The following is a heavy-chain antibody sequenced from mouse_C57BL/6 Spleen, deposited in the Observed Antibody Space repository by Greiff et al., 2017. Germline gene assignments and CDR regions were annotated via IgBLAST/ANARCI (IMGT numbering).Heavy chain of an antibody. J-gene: IGHJ1*03. Sequence: QVQLQQPGAELVKPGASVKMSCKASGYTFTSYWITWVKQRPGQGLEWIGDIYPGSGSTNYNEKFKSKATLTVDTSSSTAYMQLSSLTSEDSAVYYCARNLYYDYDGNFDVWGTGTTVTVSS. CDR2: IYPGSGST. D-gene: IGHD2-4*01. CDR1: GYTFTSYW. V-gene: IGHV1-55*01. CDR3: ARNLYYDYDGNFDV.